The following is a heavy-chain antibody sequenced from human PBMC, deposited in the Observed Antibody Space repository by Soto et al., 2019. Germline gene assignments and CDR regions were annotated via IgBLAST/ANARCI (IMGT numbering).Heavy chain of an antibody. J-gene: IGHJ4*02. Sequence: QVQLVGSGGGVVQPGTSLRLSCAASGFTFSIYAMHWVRQAPEKGLEWVAVISSAGTNKNHADSVRGRFSISRDNSNKLLNLKTDRMGVDDPVFYYCGKSNSGAGWGQFDSWAQGPLFTVSS. D-gene: IGHD1-26*01. CDR2: ISSAGTNK. CDR1: GFTFSIYA. V-gene: IGHV3-30-3*02. CDR3: GKSNSGAGWGQFDS.